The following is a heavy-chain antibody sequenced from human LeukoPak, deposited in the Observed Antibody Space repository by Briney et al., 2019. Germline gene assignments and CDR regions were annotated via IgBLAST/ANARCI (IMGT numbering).Heavy chain of an antibody. Sequence: GRSLRLSCAASGFTFSSYGMHWVRQAPGKGLEWVAVISYDGSNKYYADSVKGRFTISRDNSKNTLYLQMNSLRAEDTAVYYCAKDCERFTDYYYGMDVWGQGTTVTVSS. V-gene: IGHV3-30*18. J-gene: IGHJ6*02. CDR1: GFTFSSYG. CDR2: ISYDGSNK. D-gene: IGHD2-21*01. CDR3: AKDCERFTDYYYGMDV.